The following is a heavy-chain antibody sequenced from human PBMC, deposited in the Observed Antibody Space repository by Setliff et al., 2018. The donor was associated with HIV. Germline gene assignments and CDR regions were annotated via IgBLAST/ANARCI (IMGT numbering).Heavy chain of an antibody. CDR1: GGSVSAYE. CDR3: VRGEYYDVSAIYHDDR. V-gene: IGHV4-34*01. Sequence: PSETLSLTCGVYGGSVSAYEWRWIRQPPGKGLEWIGEAIHSGITYNPSLRSRVTISLGTSKNQFSLNLTSVTAADTAVYYCVRGEYYDVSAIYHDDRWGQGTLVTVSS. J-gene: IGHJ4*02. D-gene: IGHD3-16*01. CDR2: AIHSGIT.